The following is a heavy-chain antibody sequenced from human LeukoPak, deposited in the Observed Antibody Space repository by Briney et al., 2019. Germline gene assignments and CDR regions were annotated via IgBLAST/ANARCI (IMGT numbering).Heavy chain of an antibody. CDR1: GYTFTAYC. V-gene: IGHV1-2*02. CDR3: ATGCPATIPNPTLCA. CDR2: INPNSGGS. Sequence: ASVKLSFTGTGYTFTAYCLNLGRQAPGQGLGWRGWINPNSGGSNYSKTFHGRVAMTRDTSIKTAYMQLRSLGSDDTAVYYCATGCPATIPNPTLCASGEGTLVTVSS. J-gene: IGHJ5*02. D-gene: IGHD5-12*01.